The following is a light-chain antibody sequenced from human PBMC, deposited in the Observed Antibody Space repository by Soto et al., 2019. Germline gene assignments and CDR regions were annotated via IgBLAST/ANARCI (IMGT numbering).Light chain of an antibody. Sequence: EIVLTQSPGTLSLSPGERATVSCRASQSVSNNYLAWYQQKPGQAPRLLIYGASNRATGIPDRFSGSGSGTDFTLIINRLEPEDVAIYYCQQYGGSPRITFGQGTRLEIK. J-gene: IGKJ5*01. CDR3: QQYGGSPRIT. CDR1: QSVSNNY. V-gene: IGKV3-20*01. CDR2: GAS.